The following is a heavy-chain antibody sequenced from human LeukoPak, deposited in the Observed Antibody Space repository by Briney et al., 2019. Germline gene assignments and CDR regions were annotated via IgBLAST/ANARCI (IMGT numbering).Heavy chain of an antibody. CDR2: ISSSSSYI. J-gene: IGHJ4*02. CDR1: GFTFSSYS. Sequence: GGSLRLSCAASGFTFSSYSMNWVRQAPGQGLEWVSSISSSSSYIYYADSVKGRFTISRDNAKNSLYLQMNSLRAEDTAVYYCAREQSGSPAYWGQGTLVTVSS. CDR3: AREQSGSPAY. D-gene: IGHD1-26*01. V-gene: IGHV3-21*01.